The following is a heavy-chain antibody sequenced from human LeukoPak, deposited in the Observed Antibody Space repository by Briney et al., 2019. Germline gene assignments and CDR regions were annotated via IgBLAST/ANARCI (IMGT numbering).Heavy chain of an antibody. Sequence: GGSLRLSCAASGFTFSDYYTSWIRQAPGKGLEWVSYISSSGSTIYYADSVKGRFTISRDNAKNSLYLQMNSLRAEDTAVYYCARVSTYDVDPLSRYYYGMDVWGQGTTVTVSS. CDR3: ARVSTYDVDPLSRYYYGMDV. D-gene: IGHD1-1*01. CDR1: GFTFSDYY. V-gene: IGHV3-11*01. CDR2: ISSSGSTI. J-gene: IGHJ6*02.